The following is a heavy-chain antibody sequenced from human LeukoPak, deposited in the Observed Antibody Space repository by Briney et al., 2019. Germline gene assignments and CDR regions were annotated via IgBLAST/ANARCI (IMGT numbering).Heavy chain of an antibody. Sequence: SETLSLTCAVYGGSFSGYYWSWIRQPPGKGLEWIGEINHSGSTNYNPSLKSRVTISVDTSKNQFSLKLSSVTAADTAVYYCARQFSGTYYFDYWGQGTLVTVSS. D-gene: IGHD3-10*01. V-gene: IGHV4-34*01. J-gene: IGHJ4*02. CDR1: GGSFSGYY. CDR3: ARQFSGTYYFDY. CDR2: INHSGST.